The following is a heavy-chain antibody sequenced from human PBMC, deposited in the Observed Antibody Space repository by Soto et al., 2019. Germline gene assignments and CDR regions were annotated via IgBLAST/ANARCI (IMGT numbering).Heavy chain of an antibody. CDR3: ARRGPQYCSSTSCNQFDY. Sequence: GASVKVSCKASGYAFTRYDINWVRHATGQGLEWMGWMNPNSGNTGYAQKFQGRVTMTRNTSISTAYMELSSLRSEDTAVYYCARRGPQYCSSTSCNQFDYWGQGTLVTVSS. CDR1: GYAFTRYD. V-gene: IGHV1-8*01. CDR2: MNPNSGNT. D-gene: IGHD2-2*01. J-gene: IGHJ4*02.